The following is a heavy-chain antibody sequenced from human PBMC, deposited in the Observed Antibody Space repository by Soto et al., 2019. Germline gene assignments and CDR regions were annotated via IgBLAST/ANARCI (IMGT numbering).Heavy chain of an antibody. V-gene: IGHV3-23*01. CDR3: AKGGTSHIYGIDD. CDR1: GFTFSNYA. J-gene: IGHJ6*02. D-gene: IGHD3-16*01. Sequence: QPGGSLRLSCAASGFTFSNYAMNWVRQAPGKGLEWVAIIGGIGQYAFYADSVKGRFTFSRDNSKNTIYLEMNNLRTEDTAIYFCAKGGTSHIYGIDDWGPGTAVTVSS. CDR2: IGGIGQYA.